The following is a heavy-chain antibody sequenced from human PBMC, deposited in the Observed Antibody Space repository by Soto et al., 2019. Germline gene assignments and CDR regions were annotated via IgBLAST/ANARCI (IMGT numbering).Heavy chain of an antibody. CDR1: GFTFSSYA. V-gene: IGHV3-30-3*01. CDR3: ARSKIPRGGYIPTWFDP. D-gene: IGHD1-26*01. CDR2: ISYDGSNK. J-gene: IGHJ5*02. Sequence: GGSLRLSCAASGFTFSSYAMHWVRQAPGKGLEWVAVISYDGSNKYYADSVKGRFTISRDNSKNTLYLQMNSLRAEDTAVYYCARSKIPRGGYIPTWFDPWGQGTLVTVSS.